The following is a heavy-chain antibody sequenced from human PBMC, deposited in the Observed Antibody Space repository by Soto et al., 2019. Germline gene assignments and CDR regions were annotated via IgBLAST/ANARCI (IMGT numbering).Heavy chain of an antibody. D-gene: IGHD3-3*01. CDR3: ARDLLESNWFDP. V-gene: IGHV4-34*01. CDR1: GGSFSGYY. CDR2: INHSGST. Sequence: SETLSLTCAVYGGSFSGYYWSWIRQPPGKGLEWIGEINHSGSTNYNPSLKSRVTISVDTSKNQFSLKLSSVTAADTAVYYCARDLLESNWFDPWGQGTLVTVSS. J-gene: IGHJ5*02.